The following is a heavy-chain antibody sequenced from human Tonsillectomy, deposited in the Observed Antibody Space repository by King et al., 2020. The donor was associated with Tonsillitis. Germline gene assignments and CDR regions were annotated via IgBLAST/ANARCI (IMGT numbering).Heavy chain of an antibody. CDR3: VRGDYYILACPAPIDY. Sequence: DVQLVESGGGLVQPGESLRLSCAATGFIFSSYWMHWVRQAPGKGLVWVSRINRDGSSTDYADSVKGRLTISRDNDKKTLYLQMNSLRAEDTAVYYCVRGDYYILACPAPIDYWGQGTLVTVSS. V-gene: IGHV3-74*01. J-gene: IGHJ4*02. D-gene: IGHD3-9*01. CDR1: GFIFSSYW. CDR2: INRDGSST.